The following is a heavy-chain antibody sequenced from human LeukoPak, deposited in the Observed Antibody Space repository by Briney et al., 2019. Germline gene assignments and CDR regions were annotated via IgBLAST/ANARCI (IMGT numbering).Heavy chain of an antibody. J-gene: IGHJ4*02. Sequence: PGGSLRLSCSASEFTFNSYAMSWVRQAPGKGLECVSAISGSGGSTYYADSVKGRFTISRDNSKNTLYLQMNSLRAEDTAVYYCAKDEGVDYWGQGTLVTVSS. CDR3: AKDEGVDY. CDR2: ISGSGGST. V-gene: IGHV3-23*01. CDR1: EFTFNSYA.